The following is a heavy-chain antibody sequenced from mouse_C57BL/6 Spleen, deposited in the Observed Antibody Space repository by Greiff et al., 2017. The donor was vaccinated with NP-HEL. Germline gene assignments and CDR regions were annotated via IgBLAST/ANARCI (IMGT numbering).Heavy chain of an antibody. CDR1: GYTFTDYE. D-gene: IGHD2-3*01. V-gene: IGHV1-15*01. Sequence: QVQLQQSGAELVRPGASVTLSCKASGYTFTDYEMHWVKQTPVHGLEWIGAIDPETGGTAYNQKFKGKAILTADKSSSTAYMELRSLTSEDSAVYYCTRRWLLPYFDVWGTGTTVTVSS. CDR2: IDPETGGT. CDR3: TRRWLLPYFDV. J-gene: IGHJ1*03.